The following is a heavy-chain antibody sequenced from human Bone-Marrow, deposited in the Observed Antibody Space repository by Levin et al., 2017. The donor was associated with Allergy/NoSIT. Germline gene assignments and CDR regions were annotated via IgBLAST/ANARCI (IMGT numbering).Heavy chain of an antibody. Sequence: LSLTCAASGFTVSNNHMSWVRPAPGKGLECVGGIYSGGDTYYADSVKGRFTISRDNSKNTLYVQMNSLRAEDTAIYYCARGYKSGLLFGWGQGSLVTVSS. CDR2: IYSGGDT. V-gene: IGHV3-66*01. D-gene: IGHD3-10*02. CDR3: ARGYKSGLLFG. CDR1: GFTVSNNH. J-gene: IGHJ1*01.